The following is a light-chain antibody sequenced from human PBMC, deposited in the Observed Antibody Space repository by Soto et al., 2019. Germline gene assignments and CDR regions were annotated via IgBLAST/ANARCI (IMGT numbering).Light chain of an antibody. CDR1: QTISKN. V-gene: IGKV3-15*01. Sequence: EIMMTQSPATLSLSPGETATLSCRASQTISKNLAWYQQKPGQAPRLLIYDASTRATDIPDRFSGSGSGTEFTLTISSLKSEDFAVYYCQQYHDWPPWTFGQGTMV. CDR3: QQYHDWPPWT. CDR2: DAS. J-gene: IGKJ1*01.